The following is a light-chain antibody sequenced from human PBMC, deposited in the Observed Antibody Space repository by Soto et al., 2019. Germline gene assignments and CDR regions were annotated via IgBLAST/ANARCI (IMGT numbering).Light chain of an antibody. Sequence: DIQMTQSPSSLSASVGDKVTITCQASQDISNYLNWYQHKPGKAPKLLIYDASTLETGVPSRFSGSGSGTDFSIAVSRLQPEDIATYYCQQSDNLPLTFGGGTKVQI. CDR1: QDISNY. J-gene: IGKJ4*01. V-gene: IGKV1-33*01. CDR3: QQSDNLPLT. CDR2: DAS.